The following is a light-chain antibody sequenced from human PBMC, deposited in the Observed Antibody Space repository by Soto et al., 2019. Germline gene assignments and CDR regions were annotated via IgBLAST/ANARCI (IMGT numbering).Light chain of an antibody. CDR3: QQSYTTPPT. CDR1: QSISRY. CDR2: TAS. V-gene: IGKV1-39*01. Sequence: DIQMTQSPSSLSAFVGDRVTITCRASQSISRYLNWYQQKPGKAHKLLLYTASNLQSGVPSRFSRSGSGTDFTLTISSLQPEDFATYYCQQSYTTPPTFGQGTKVESK. J-gene: IGKJ1*01.